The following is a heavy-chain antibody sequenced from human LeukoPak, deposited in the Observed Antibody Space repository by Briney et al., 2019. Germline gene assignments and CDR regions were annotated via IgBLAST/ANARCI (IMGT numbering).Heavy chain of an antibody. D-gene: IGHD3-10*02. CDR3: ARSYVLHFLDP. Sequence: GGSLRLSCAASGFTFTTFGMHWVRQTPAKGLEWVAFISSDGSKTYYTDSVKGRFTISRDDSYNTLYLQMTNLRPDDSDIYFCARSYVLHFLDPWGRGTLVTVSS. CDR1: GFTFTTFG. J-gene: IGHJ5*02. V-gene: IGHV3-30*02. CDR2: ISSDGSKT.